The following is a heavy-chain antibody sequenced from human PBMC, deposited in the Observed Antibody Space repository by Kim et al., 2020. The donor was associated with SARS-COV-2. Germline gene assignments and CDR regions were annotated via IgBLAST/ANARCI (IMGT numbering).Heavy chain of an antibody. Sequence: SVKVSCKASGGTFSSYAISWVRQAPGQGLEWMGGIIPIFGTANYAQKFQGRVTITADKSTSTAYMELSSLRSEDTAMYYCARDLRRTVTSLFSSYYYYGMDVWGQGTTVTVSS. J-gene: IGHJ6*02. CDR3: ARDLRRTVTSLFSSYYYYGMDV. CDR2: IIPIFGTA. D-gene: IGHD4-17*01. V-gene: IGHV1-69*06. CDR1: GGTFSSYA.